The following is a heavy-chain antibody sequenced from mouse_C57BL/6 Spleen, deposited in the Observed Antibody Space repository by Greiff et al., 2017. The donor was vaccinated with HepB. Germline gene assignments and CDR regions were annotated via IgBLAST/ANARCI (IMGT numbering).Heavy chain of an antibody. V-gene: IGHV1-82*01. J-gene: IGHJ3*01. CDR2: IYPGDGDT. Sequence: LVESGPELVKPGASVKISCKASGYAFSSSWMNWVKQRPGKGLEWIGRIYPGDGDTNFNGKFKGKATLTADKSSSTAYMQLSSLTSEDSAVYFCARGNYDYDEGFAYWGQGTLVTVSA. CDR3: ARGNYDYDEGFAY. CDR1: GYAFSSSW. D-gene: IGHD2-4*01.